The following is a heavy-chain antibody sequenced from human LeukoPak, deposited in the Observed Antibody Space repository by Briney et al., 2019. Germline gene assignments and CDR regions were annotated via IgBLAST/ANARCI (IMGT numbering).Heavy chain of an antibody. J-gene: IGHJ4*02. Sequence: GGSLRLSCAASGFTFSSYAMSWVRQAPGKGLEWVAFIRYDGSNKYYADSVKGRFTISRDNSKNTLYLQMNSLRAEDTAVYYCAKDPPVSGSGSYGGDDYWGQGTLVTVSS. CDR2: IRYDGSNK. CDR1: GFTFSSYA. CDR3: AKDPPVSGSGSYGGDDY. D-gene: IGHD1-26*01. V-gene: IGHV3-30*02.